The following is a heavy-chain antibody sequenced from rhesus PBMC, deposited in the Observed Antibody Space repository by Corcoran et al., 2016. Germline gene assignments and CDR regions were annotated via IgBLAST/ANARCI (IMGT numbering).Heavy chain of an antibody. CDR3: ARRPCGAAAGAYFDD. Sequence: EVQLVGSGGGLVQPGGSLRLSCAASGFTFSNYWMSWVRQAPGPGLDWVGRIKNKDDGGTAAYAESVKGRFTISRDDSKNTRYLQRDSLKTEETAVYYGARRPCGAAAGAYFDDWGQGVLVTVSS. CDR2: IKNKDDGGTA. V-gene: IGHV3-16*01. CDR1: GFTFSNYW. D-gene: IGHD6-25*01. J-gene: IGHJ4*01.